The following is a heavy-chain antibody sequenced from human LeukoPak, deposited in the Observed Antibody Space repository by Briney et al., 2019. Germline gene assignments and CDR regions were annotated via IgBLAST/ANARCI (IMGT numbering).Heavy chain of an antibody. CDR2: ISWNSGSI. J-gene: IGHJ6*02. Sequence: GRSLRLSCAASGFTFDDYAMHWVRQAPGKGLEWVSGISWNSGSIGYADSVKGRFTISRDNAKNSLYLQMNSLRAEDTALYYCAKDIKRWEYCYYGMDVWGQGTTVTVSS. CDR3: AKDIKRWEYCYYGMDV. V-gene: IGHV3-9*01. D-gene: IGHD5-24*01. CDR1: GFTFDDYA.